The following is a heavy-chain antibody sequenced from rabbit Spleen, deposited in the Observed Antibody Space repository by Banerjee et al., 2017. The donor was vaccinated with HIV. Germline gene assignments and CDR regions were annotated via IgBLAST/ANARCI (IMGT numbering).Heavy chain of an antibody. D-gene: IGHD7-1*01. CDR2: IRGNDGGT. CDR1: GFSFSSNYY. V-gene: IGHV1S45*01. Sequence: QEQLVESGGGLVKPGASLTLICTASGFSFSSNYYMCWVRQAPGKGLEWIACIRGNDGGTWYASWAKGRFTISKTSSTTVTLQMTSLTLADTATYFCARTTGGTIDDTWLDLWGPGTLVTVS. J-gene: IGHJ3*01. CDR3: ARTTGGTIDDTWLDL.